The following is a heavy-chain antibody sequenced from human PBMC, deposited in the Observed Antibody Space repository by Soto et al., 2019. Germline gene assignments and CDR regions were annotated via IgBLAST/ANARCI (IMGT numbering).Heavy chain of an antibody. Sequence: EVQLVESGGGLVQPGRSLRLSCAASGFTFDDYAMHWVRQAPGKGLEWVSGISWNSGSIGYADSVKGRFTISRDNAKNSLYLQMNSLRAEDTALYYCAKDTIAARGFDYWGQGTLVTVSS. J-gene: IGHJ4*02. CDR1: GFTFDDYA. V-gene: IGHV3-9*01. CDR3: AKDTIAARGFDY. CDR2: ISWNSGSI. D-gene: IGHD6-6*01.